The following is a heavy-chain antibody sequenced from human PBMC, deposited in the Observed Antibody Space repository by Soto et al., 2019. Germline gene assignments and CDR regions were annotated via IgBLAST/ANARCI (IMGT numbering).Heavy chain of an antibody. CDR1: VDSITSTSYY. CDR2: IHYSGST. D-gene: IGHD6-13*01. CDR3: ARRLFSSTWPSYFDY. Sequence: SETLSLTCTVSVDSITSTSYYWGWILQPSGKGLEWIGCIHYSGSTYYNPSLRSRVTSSVDTSKNQFSLKVSSVTAADTAVYYCARRLFSSTWPSYFDYWGEGTLVTVSS. V-gene: IGHV4-39*01. J-gene: IGHJ4*02.